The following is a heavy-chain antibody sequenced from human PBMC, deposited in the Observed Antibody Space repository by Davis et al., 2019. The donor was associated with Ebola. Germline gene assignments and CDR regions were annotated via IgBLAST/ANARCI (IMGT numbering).Heavy chain of an antibody. V-gene: IGHV1-69*06. CDR2: IIPIFGTA. J-gene: IGHJ4*02. CDR1: GGTLSSYA. CDR3: ARASYGSGTYYTTVHFDY. Sequence: SVKVSCKASGGTLSSYAISWVRQAPGQGLEWMGGIIPIFGTANYAQKFQGRVTITADKSTSTAYMELSSLRSEDTAVYYCARASYGSGTYYTTVHFDYWGQGTLVPVSS. D-gene: IGHD3-10*01.